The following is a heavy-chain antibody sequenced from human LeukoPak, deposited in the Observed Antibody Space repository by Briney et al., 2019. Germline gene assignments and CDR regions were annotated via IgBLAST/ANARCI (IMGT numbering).Heavy chain of an antibody. D-gene: IGHD6-13*01. V-gene: IGHV4-59*01. CDR2: IYYSGST. Sequence: SETLSLTCTVSGGSISSYYWSWIRQPPGKGLEWIRYIYYSGSTNYNPSLKSRVTISVDTSKNQFSLKLISVTAADTAVYYCARGTQQPQDFDYWGQGTLVTVSS. J-gene: IGHJ4*02. CDR3: ARGTQQPQDFDY. CDR1: GGSISSYY.